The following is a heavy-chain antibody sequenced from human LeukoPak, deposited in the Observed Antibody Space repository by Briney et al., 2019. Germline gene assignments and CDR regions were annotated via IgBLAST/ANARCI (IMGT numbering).Heavy chain of an antibody. D-gene: IGHD5-24*01. CDR2: ISSSSSYI. J-gene: IGHJ5*02. CDR3: GFSVEMATIT. Sequence: GGSLRLSCAASGFTFSSYSMNWVRQAPGKGLEWVSSISSSSSYIYYADSVKGRFTISRDNAKSSLYLQMNSLRAEDTAVYYCGFSVEMATITWGQGTLITVSS. CDR1: GFTFSSYS. V-gene: IGHV3-21*01.